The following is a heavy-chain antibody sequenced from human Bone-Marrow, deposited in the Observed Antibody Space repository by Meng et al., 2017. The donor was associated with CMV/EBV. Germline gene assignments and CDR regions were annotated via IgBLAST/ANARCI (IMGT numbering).Heavy chain of an antibody. D-gene: IGHD3-16*02. J-gene: IGHJ4*02. CDR1: GSTFDNYA. V-gene: IGHV3-23*03. CDR3: ARSSD. CDR2: IYGGASGT. Sequence: GESLKISCAASGSTFDNYAMSWFRQAPGKGPEWVSAIYGGASGTYYADSVKGRFTISRDSSKNTLYLQMSSLRVEDTAVYYCARSSDWGQGTLVTFSS.